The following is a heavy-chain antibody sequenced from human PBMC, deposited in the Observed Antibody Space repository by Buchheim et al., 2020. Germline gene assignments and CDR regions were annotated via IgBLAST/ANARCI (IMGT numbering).Heavy chain of an antibody. V-gene: IGHV3-48*03. CDR2: ISSSGSTI. J-gene: IGHJ6*02. CDR1: GFTFSSYE. D-gene: IGHD2-2*01. Sequence: EVQLVESGGGLVQPGGSLRLSCAASGFTFSSYEMNWVRQAPGKGLEWVSYISSSGSTIYYADSVKGRFTISRDNAKKSLYLQMNSLRAEDTAVYYCARCQLAMGLPYYYYGMDVWGQGTT. CDR3: ARCQLAMGLPYYYYGMDV.